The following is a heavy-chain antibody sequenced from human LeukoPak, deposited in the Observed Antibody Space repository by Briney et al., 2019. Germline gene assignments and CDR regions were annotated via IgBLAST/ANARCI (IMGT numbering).Heavy chain of an antibody. J-gene: IGHJ4*02. CDR2: INWNGGST. CDR1: GFTFDDYG. D-gene: IGHD5-24*01. Sequence: PGGSLRLSCAASGFTFDDYGMLWVRQAPGKGLEWVSGINWNGGSTDYADSVKGRFTISRDNAKNSLYLQMNSLRAEDTALYYCARVERKIGFYWGQGTLVTVSS. CDR3: ARVERKIGFY. V-gene: IGHV3-20*04.